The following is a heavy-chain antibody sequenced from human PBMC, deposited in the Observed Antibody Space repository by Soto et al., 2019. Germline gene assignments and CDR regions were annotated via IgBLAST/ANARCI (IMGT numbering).Heavy chain of an antibody. CDR1: GYTFTSYG. D-gene: IGHD6-13*01. V-gene: IGHV1-18*01. CDR3: SRLLSPGIAAAGTSGYYYGMDV. Sequence: GASVKVSCKASGYTFTSYGISWVRQAPGQGLEWMGWISAYNGNTNYAQKIQGRVTMTTDTSTSTAYMELRSLRSDDTAVYYCSRLLSPGIAAAGTSGYYYGMDVWGQGTTVTV. J-gene: IGHJ6*02. CDR2: ISAYNGNT.